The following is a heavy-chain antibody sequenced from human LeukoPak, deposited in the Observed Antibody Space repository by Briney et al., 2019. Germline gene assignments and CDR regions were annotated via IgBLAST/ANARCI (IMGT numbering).Heavy chain of an antibody. CDR3: ARGGQIYDSSGYYSPKYYFDY. J-gene: IGHJ4*02. CDR2: INHSGST. CDR1: GGSFSGYY. V-gene: IGHV4-34*01. D-gene: IGHD3-22*01. Sequence: SETLSLTCAVYGGSFSGYYWSWIRQPPGKGLEWIGEINHSGSTNYNPSLKSRVTISVDTSKNQSSLKLSSVTAADTAVYYCARGGQIYDSSGYYSPKYYFDYWGQGTLVTVSS.